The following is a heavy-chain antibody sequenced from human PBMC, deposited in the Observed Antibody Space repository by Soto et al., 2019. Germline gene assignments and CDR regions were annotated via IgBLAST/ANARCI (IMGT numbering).Heavy chain of an antibody. D-gene: IGHD3-3*01. CDR2: IYYSGST. J-gene: IGHJ4*02. Sequence: SETLSLTCTVSGGSISSYYWSWIRQPPGKGLEWIGYIYYSGSTNYNPSLKSRVTISVDTSKNRFSLKLSSVTAADTAVYYCARLSTIFGVVIIDYWGQGTLVTVSS. CDR3: ARLSTIFGVVIIDY. V-gene: IGHV4-59*08. CDR1: GGSISSYY.